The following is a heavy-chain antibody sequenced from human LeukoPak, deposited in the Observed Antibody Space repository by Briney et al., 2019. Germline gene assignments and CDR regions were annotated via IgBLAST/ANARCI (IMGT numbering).Heavy chain of an antibody. J-gene: IGHJ2*01. D-gene: IGHD1-1*01. CDR2: IDRGGST. V-gene: IGHV4-34*01. CDR3: ARFRTTSAWYFDL. Sequence: SETLSLTCAVYSGSFSGYFWTWVRQPPEKGLEWIGKIDRGGSTNYNPSLKSRVTILVDASKNQFSLRLMSVTAADTAVYYCARFRTTSAWYFDLWGRGTLVTVPS. CDR1: SGSFSGYF.